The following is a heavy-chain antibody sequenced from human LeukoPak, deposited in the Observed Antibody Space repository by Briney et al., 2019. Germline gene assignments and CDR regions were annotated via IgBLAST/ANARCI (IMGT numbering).Heavy chain of an antibody. V-gene: IGHV3-7*03. Sequence: GGSLRLSCAASGFTFSSYWMSWVRQAPGKGPEWVANINKDGSEKYYVDSLKGRFTISRDNAENSLYLQMNSLRAEDTAVYYCARDEPYYYDSSGYSPDAFDIWGQGTMVTVSS. D-gene: IGHD3-22*01. CDR3: ARDEPYYYDSSGYSPDAFDI. J-gene: IGHJ3*02. CDR2: INKDGSEK. CDR1: GFTFSSYW.